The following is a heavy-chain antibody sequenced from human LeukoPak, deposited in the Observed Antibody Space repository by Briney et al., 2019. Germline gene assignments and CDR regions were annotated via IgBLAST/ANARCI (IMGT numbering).Heavy chain of an antibody. CDR2: INHSGST. CDR1: GGSFSGYY. J-gene: IGHJ4*02. V-gene: IGHV4-34*01. CDR3: ARLGYCSSTSCFPL. D-gene: IGHD2-2*03. Sequence: SETLSLTCAVYGGSFSGYYWSWIRQPPGKGLEWIGEINHSGSTNYNPSLKSRVTISVGTSKNQFSLKLSSVTAADTAVYYCARLGYCSSTSCFPLWGQGTLVTVSS.